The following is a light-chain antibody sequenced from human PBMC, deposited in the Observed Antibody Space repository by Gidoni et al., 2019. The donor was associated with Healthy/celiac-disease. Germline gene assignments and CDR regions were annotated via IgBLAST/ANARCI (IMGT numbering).Light chain of an antibody. V-gene: IGLV2-23*02. CDR1: SSDVGSYNL. Sequence: QSALTPPASVSGSPGQSITISCTGTSSDVGSYNLVSWYQQHPNKAPKLMIYEVSKRPSGVSNRFSGSKSGNTASLTISGLQAEDEADYYCCSYAGSVVFGGGTKLTVL. J-gene: IGLJ2*01. CDR2: EVS. CDR3: CSYAGSVV.